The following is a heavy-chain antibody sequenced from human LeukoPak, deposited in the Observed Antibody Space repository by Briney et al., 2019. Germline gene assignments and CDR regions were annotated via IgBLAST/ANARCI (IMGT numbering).Heavy chain of an antibody. V-gene: IGHV3-48*03. Sequence: PGGSLRLSCAASGFTFSSYEMNWVRQAPGKGLEWVSYISSSGSTTYYADSVKGRFTISRDNPKNSLYLQMNSLRAEDTAVYYCARGIGFDPWGQGTPVTVAS. CDR1: GFTFSSYE. CDR2: ISSSGSTT. J-gene: IGHJ5*02. CDR3: ARGIGFDP.